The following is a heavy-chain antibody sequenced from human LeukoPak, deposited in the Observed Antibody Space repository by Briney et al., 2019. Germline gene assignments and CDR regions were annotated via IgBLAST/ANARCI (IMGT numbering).Heavy chain of an antibody. Sequence: GASVKVSCKASGGTFSSYAISWVRQAPGQGLEWMGGIIPIFGTANYAQKFQGRVTITADESTSTAYMELSSLRSEDTAVYYCARDRGLGYCSSTSCYRSGFDPWGQGTLVTVSS. CDR3: ARDRGLGYCSSTSCYRSGFDP. J-gene: IGHJ5*02. V-gene: IGHV1-69*13. CDR1: GGTFSSYA. CDR2: IIPIFGTA. D-gene: IGHD2-2*02.